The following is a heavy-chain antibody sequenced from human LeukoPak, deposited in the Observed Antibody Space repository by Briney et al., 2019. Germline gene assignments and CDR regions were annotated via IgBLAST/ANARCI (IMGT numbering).Heavy chain of an antibody. D-gene: IGHD4-23*01. J-gene: IGHJ1*01. CDR1: GGTFSSYA. CDR2: IIPILGIA. Sequence: SVKVSCKASGGTFSSYAISWVRQASGQGLEWMGRIIPILGIANYAQKFQGRVTITADKSTSTAYMELSSLRSEDTAVYYCASPQRGFYGGNSAEYFQHWGQGTLVTVSS. CDR3: ASPQRGFYGGNSAEYFQH. V-gene: IGHV1-69*04.